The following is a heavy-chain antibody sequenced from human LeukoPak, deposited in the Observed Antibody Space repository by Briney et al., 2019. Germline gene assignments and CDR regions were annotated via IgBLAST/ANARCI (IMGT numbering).Heavy chain of an antibody. D-gene: IGHD3-22*01. CDR1: GGSISSYY. Sequence: SETLSLTCTVSGGSISSYYWSWIRQPLGKGLEWIGYIYYSGSTNYNPSLKSRVTISVDTSKNQFSLKLSSVTAADTAVYYCARLVDYDSSGYLDYWGQGTLVTVSS. CDR2: IYYSGST. J-gene: IGHJ4*02. V-gene: IGHV4-59*08. CDR3: ARLVDYDSSGYLDY.